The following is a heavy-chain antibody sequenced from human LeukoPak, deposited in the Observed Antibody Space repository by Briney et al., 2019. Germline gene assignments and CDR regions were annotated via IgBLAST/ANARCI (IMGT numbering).Heavy chain of an antibody. CDR2: ISGSGGST. CDR3: ARDEAFDI. V-gene: IGHV3-23*01. Sequence: GGSLRLSCAASGFTFSSYAMSWVRQTPGKGLEWVSAISGSGGSTYYADSVKGRFTISRDNSKNTVYLQMNSLRAEDTAIYYCARDEAFDIWGQGTMVTVSS. J-gene: IGHJ3*02. CDR1: GFTFSSYA.